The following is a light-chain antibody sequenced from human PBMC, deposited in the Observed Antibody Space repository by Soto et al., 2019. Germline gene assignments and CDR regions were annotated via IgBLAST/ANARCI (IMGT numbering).Light chain of an antibody. V-gene: IGKV3-20*01. CDR3: QQYNNWGT. CDR2: GAS. J-gene: IGKJ1*01. CDR1: QSVSSSY. Sequence: EIVLTQSPGTLSLSPGERATLSCRASQSVSSSYLAWYQQKPGQAPRLLIYGASSRATGISDRFSGSGSGTDFTLTISRLEPEDSAVYYCQQYNNWGTFGQGTKVEIK.